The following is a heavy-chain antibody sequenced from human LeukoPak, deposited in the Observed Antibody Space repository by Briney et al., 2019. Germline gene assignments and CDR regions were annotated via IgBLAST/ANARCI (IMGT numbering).Heavy chain of an antibody. J-gene: IGHJ4*02. CDR3: ATPLDYYDSSGHHQGGD. Sequence: SVKVSCKASGGTFSSYAISWVRQAPGQGLEWMGGIIPIFGTTNYAQKFQGRVTITADESTSTAYMELSSLRSEDTALYYCATPLDYYDSSGHHQGGDWGQGTLVTVSS. CDR1: GGTFSSYA. CDR2: IIPIFGTT. D-gene: IGHD3-22*01. V-gene: IGHV1-69*13.